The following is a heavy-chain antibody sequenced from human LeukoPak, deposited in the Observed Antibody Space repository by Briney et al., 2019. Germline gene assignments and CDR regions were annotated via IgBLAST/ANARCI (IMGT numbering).Heavy chain of an antibody. J-gene: IGHJ6*04. CDR3: ASCSPGPYYYYGMDV. CDR1: GGTFSSYA. CDR2: IIPIFGTA. D-gene: IGHD2-15*01. V-gene: IGHV1-69*06. Sequence: SVKVSCKASGGTFSSYAISWVRQAPGQGLEWMGGIIPIFGTANYAQKFQGRVTITADKSTSTAYMELSSLRSEDTAVYHCASCSPGPYYYYGMDVWGKGTTVTVSS.